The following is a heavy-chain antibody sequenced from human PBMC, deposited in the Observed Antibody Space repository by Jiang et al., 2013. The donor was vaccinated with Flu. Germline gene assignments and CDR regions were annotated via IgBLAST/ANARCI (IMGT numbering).Heavy chain of an antibody. Sequence: YVQGFTGRFVFSLDTSVNTAYLQINSLKAEDTAVYYCAKDSDSIARNWFDTWGQGTLVTVSS. CDR3: AKDSDSIARNWFDT. V-gene: IGHV7-4-1*02. D-gene: IGHD2-21*01. J-gene: IGHJ5*02.